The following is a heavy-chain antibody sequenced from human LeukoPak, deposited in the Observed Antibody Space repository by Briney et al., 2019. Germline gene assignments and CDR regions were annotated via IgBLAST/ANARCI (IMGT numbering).Heavy chain of an antibody. V-gene: IGHV1-46*01. D-gene: IGHD5-24*01. CDR3: ASLPWLKDAFDI. J-gene: IGHJ3*02. CDR1: GYTFTSYY. Sequence: ASVKVSCKASGYTFTSYYIHWVRQAPGQGLEWMGIINPSGGSTSYAQKFQGRVTMTRDTSTSTVYMELSSLRSEDTAVYYCASLPWLKDAFDIWGQGTMVTVSS. CDR2: INPSGGST.